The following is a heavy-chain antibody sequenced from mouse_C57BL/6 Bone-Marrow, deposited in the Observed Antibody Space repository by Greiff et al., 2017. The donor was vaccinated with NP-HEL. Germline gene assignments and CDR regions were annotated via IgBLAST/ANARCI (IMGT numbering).Heavy chain of an antibody. CDR3: ARLYSFDY. J-gene: IGHJ2*01. D-gene: IGHD2-12*01. Sequence: QVHLQQSGAELARPGASVKLSCKASGYTFTSYGISWVKQRTGQGLEWIGEIYPRSGNTYYNEKFKGKATLTADKSSSTAYMELRSLTSEDSAVYFCARLYSFDYWGQGTTLTVSS. CDR2: IYPRSGNT. V-gene: IGHV1-81*01. CDR1: GYTFTSYG.